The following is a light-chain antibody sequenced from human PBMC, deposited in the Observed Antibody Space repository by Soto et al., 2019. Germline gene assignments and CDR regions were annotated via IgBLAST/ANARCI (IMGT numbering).Light chain of an antibody. J-gene: IGKJ2*01. V-gene: IGKV3-15*01. CDR1: QSVSSK. CDR2: SAS. CDR3: QQFNNWPLYT. Sequence: EIVMTQSPSTLSVSPGERATLSCRASQSVSSKLAWYQQKPGQAPRLLIFSASTRATGIPARFSGSGSETDFTLTISSLQSEGFAVYYCQQFNNWPLYTFGQGTKLEIK.